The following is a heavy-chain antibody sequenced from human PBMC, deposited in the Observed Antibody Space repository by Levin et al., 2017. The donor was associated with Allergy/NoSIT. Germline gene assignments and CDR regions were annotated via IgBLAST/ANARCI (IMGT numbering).Heavy chain of an antibody. J-gene: IGHJ6*02. Sequence: GSLRLSCTVSGGSVSSGSYYWSWIRQPPGKGLEWIGYIYDSGSTNYNPSLKSRVTISVDTSKNQFSLKLSSVTAADTAVYYCARADDFWSGYGREYYYYGMDVWGQGTTVTVSS. CDR2: IYDSGST. V-gene: IGHV4-61*01. D-gene: IGHD3-3*01. CDR1: GGSVSSGSYY. CDR3: ARADDFWSGYGREYYYYGMDV.